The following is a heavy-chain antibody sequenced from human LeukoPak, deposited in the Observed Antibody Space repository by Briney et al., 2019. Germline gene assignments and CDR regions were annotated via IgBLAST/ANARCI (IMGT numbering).Heavy chain of an antibody. Sequence: PSETLSLTCAVYGGSFSGYYWSWIRQPPGKGLEWIGEINHSGSTNYNPSLKSRVTISVDTSKNQFSLKLSSVTAADTAVYYRARGRYRHYYGSGSPPNDAFDIWGQGTMVTVSS. CDR2: INHSGST. CDR1: GGSFSGYY. D-gene: IGHD3-10*01. V-gene: IGHV4-34*01. CDR3: ARGRYRHYYGSGSPPNDAFDI. J-gene: IGHJ3*02.